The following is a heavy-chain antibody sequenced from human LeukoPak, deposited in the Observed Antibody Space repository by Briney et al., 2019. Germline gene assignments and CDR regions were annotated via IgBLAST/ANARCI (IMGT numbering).Heavy chain of an antibody. V-gene: IGHV1-18*01. CDR1: GYTFTSYG. J-gene: IGHJ4*02. CDR2: ISTYNGNT. D-gene: IGHD4-17*01. CDR3: ARDIGDEADY. Sequence: ASVKVSCKASGYTFTSYGISWVRPAPGQGLEWMGWISTYNGNTNSPQKLHGRLTMTTDTSTSTAYMELRSLRSDDTAVYYCARDIGDEADYWGQGTLVTVSS.